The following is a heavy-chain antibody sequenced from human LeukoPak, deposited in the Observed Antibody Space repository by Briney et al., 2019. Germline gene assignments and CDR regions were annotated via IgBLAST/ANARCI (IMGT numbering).Heavy chain of an antibody. CDR2: ISSSSSYI. J-gene: IGHJ4*02. V-gene: IGHV3-21*01. Sequence: GGSLRLSCAASGFTFSSYSINWVRQAPRKGLGWVSSISSSSSYIYYADSVKGRFTISTENAKNSLYLQMNSLRAEATAVYYGAAPQQDHDYWGQGTLVTVSS. CDR1: GFTFSSYS. CDR3: AAPQQDHDY. D-gene: IGHD6-13*01.